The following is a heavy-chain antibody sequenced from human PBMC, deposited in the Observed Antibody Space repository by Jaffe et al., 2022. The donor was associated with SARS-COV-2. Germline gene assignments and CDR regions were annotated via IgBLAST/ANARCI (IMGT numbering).Heavy chain of an antibody. CDR2: ITGNAETT. CDR1: GLTFYNHA. D-gene: IGHD3-10*01. J-gene: IGHJ6*02. Sequence: EVQLLESGGGLVQPGGSLRLSCAASGLTFYNHAMNWVRQAPGKGLEWVSGITGNAETTYYADSVKGRFTISRDNPKNTLYLQMNSLRDEDTALYYCAAISGGSGSATFHYYGVDIWGQGTTVTVSS. V-gene: IGHV3-23*01. CDR3: AAISGGSGSATFHYYGVDI.